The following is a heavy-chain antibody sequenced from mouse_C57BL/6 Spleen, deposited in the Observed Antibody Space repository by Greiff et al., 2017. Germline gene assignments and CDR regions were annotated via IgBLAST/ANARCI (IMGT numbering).Heavy chain of an antibody. CDR2: IDPSDSYT. D-gene: IGHD1-1*01. J-gene: IGHJ2*01. Sequence: QVQLQQPGAELVMPGASVKLSCKASGYTFTSYWMHWVKQRPGQGLEWIGEIDPSDSYTNYNQKFKGKSTLTVDKSSSTDYMQLSSLTSEDSAVYYCARQPLGYGSSYEDYWGQGTTLTVSS. CDR3: ARQPLGYGSSYEDY. CDR1: GYTFTSYW. V-gene: IGHV1-69*01.